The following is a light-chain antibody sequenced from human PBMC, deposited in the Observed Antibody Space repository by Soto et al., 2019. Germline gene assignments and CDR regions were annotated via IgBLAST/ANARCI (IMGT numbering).Light chain of an antibody. CDR1: QSIGNY. CDR3: QQRRKMPLT. J-gene: IGKJ1*01. Sequence: EVVLTQSPATLSLSPGEGATLSCRASQSIGNYLAWYQQKPGQAPRLLIYATSNRATGIPARFSGSGSGTDFTLTISSLEPEDFAVYYCQQRRKMPLTFGDGTTVDLK. CDR2: ATS. V-gene: IGKV3-11*01.